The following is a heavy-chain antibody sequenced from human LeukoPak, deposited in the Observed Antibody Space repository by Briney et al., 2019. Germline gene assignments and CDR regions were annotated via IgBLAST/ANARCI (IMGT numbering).Heavy chain of an antibody. Sequence: GGSLRLSCAASGFTVRSNYMNWVRQAPGKGLEWVSVIYSGGSTSYADSVKGRFTISRDNSKNSLYLQMNSLRAEDTAVYYCARIDNYYYYGMDVWGQGTTVTVSS. V-gene: IGHV3-66*01. CDR3: ARIDNYYYYGMDV. D-gene: IGHD3-22*01. CDR2: IYSGGST. J-gene: IGHJ6*02. CDR1: GFTVRSNY.